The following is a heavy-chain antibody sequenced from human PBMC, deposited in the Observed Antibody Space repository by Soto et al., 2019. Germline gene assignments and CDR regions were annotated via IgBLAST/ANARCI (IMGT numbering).Heavy chain of an antibody. V-gene: IGHV1-69*01. J-gene: IGHJ4*02. CDR2: IIPIFGTA. CDR1: GGSVNSYA. Sequence: CEARGGSVNSYAISSARQAPGQGLEWMGGIIPIFGTANYAQKFQGRVTITADESTSTAYMELSSLRSEDTAVYYCARDRPDSGWYHYWGQGTLVTVSS. CDR3: ARDRPDSGWYHY. D-gene: IGHD6-19*01.